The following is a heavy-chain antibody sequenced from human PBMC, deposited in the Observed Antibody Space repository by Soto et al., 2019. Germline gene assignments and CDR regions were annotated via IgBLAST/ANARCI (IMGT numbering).Heavy chain of an antibody. CDR2: IGTAGDT. V-gene: IGHV3-13*01. J-gene: IGHJ6*02. Sequence: PGGSLRLSCAASGFTFSSYDMHWVRQGTGKGLEWVSAIGTAGDTYYPGSVKGRFTISRDNAKNSFYLQMSSLRAEDTAVYYCARGHSYSAMDVWGQGTTVTVSS. CDR1: GFTFSSYD. CDR3: ARGHSYSAMDV. D-gene: IGHD3-3*02.